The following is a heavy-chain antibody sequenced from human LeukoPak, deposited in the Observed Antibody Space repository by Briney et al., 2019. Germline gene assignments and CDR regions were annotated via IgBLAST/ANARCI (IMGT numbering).Heavy chain of an antibody. CDR1: GDSLSSYY. CDR3: ARGPMSTVVTRGGAFDI. CDR2: IYTSGST. Sequence: SETLSLTCTVSGDSLSSYYWSWIRQPAGKGLEWIGRIYTSGSTNYNPSLKSRVTISVDTSKNQFSLKLSSVTAADTAVYYCARGPMSTVVTRGGAFDIWGQGTMVTVSS. V-gene: IGHV4-4*07. D-gene: IGHD4-23*01. J-gene: IGHJ3*02.